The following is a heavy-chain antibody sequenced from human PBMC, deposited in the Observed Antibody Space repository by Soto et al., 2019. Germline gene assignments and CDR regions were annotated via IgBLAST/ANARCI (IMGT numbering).Heavy chain of an antibody. D-gene: IGHD3-22*01. CDR2: ISGSGGST. CDR1: GFTFTNYA. J-gene: IGHJ4*02. V-gene: IGHV3-23*01. CDR3: AKEYYYDSSGYLDY. Sequence: GVLRLSCAASGFTFTNYAFSWLRQAPGKGLEWVSAISGSGGSTYYADSVKGRFTISRDNSKNTLYLQMNSLRAEDTAVYYCAKEYYYDSSGYLDYWGQGTLVTVSS.